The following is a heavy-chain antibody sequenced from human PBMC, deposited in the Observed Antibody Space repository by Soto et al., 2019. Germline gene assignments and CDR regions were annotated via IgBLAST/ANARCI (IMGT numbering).Heavy chain of an antibody. J-gene: IGHJ3*02. CDR3: TTEAYDNSGSLAFDI. CDR1: GGSITNYC. V-gene: IGHV4-59*08. Sequence: TLEILSLTCTVSGGSITNYCCSWIRQPPGKGLEWIGYIFHTGTTSYNPSLKSRVTLSVDTSQSQFSLKLNSVTAADTAVYYCTTEAYDNSGSLAFDIWGPGTLVT. D-gene: IGHD3-22*01. CDR2: IFHTGTT.